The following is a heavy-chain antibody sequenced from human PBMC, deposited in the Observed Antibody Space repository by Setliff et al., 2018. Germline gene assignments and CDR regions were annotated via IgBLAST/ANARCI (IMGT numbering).Heavy chain of an antibody. CDR2: INPNTGST. V-gene: IGHV1-2*02. Sequence: ASVKVSCKASGYTFTDYYIQWVRQAPGQGLEWMGWINPNTGSTYYRQRFQGRVTMTRDTSISTAYMDVNRLKSDDTAVYYCARDLRAATATGEYYFDFWGQGTLFTVSS. CDR1: GYTFTDYY. J-gene: IGHJ4*02. D-gene: IGHD6-13*01. CDR3: ARDLRAATATGEYYFDF.